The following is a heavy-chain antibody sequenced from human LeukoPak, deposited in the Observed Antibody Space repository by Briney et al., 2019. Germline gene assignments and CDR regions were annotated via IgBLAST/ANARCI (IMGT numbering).Heavy chain of an antibody. J-gene: IGHJ4*02. Sequence: GRSLRLSCAASGFTFDDYAMHWVRQAPGKGLEWVSSISSSSSYIYYADSVKGRFTISRDNAKNSLYLQMNSLRAEDTAVYYCARDGRRGTIFGVVIMSPLDYWGQGTLVTVSS. D-gene: IGHD3-3*01. CDR1: GFTFDDYA. V-gene: IGHV3-21*01. CDR2: ISSSSSYI. CDR3: ARDGRRGTIFGVVIMSPLDY.